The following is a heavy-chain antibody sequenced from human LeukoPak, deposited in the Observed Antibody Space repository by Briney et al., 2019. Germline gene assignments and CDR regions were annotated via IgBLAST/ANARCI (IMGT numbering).Heavy chain of an antibody. J-gene: IGHJ4*01. Sequence: GGSLRLSCAVAGFTFSDYWMNWVRQAPGKGLEWVASINQNGGEKYYVDSVKGRFTISRDNPRNSLYLQMSSLRAEDTAVYYCARDGTAPGLYFDLWGQGTLVTVSS. D-gene: IGHD6-13*01. CDR1: GFTFSDYW. CDR3: ARDGTAPGLYFDL. V-gene: IGHV3-7*01. CDR2: INQNGGEK.